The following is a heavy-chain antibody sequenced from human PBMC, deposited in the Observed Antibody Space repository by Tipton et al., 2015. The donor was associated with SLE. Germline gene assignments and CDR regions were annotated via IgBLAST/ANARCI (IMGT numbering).Heavy chain of an antibody. CDR1: SLTVSSNY. Sequence: LSLTCTASSLTVSSNYMTWIRQPPGMGLEWVSLMYSSGDTLYADSVKGRFTVSRDSSKNTLYLQMNILRPDDTAVYYCARGLLWSGEAHLDSWGQGTLVTVSS. D-gene: IGHD3-10*01. V-gene: IGHV3-66*03. J-gene: IGHJ4*02. CDR2: MYSSGDT. CDR3: ARGLLWSGEAHLDS.